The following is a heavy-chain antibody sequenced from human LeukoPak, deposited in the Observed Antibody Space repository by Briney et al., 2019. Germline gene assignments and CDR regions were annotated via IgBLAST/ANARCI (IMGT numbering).Heavy chain of an antibody. CDR2: IYYSGST. CDR1: GGSVSSGSYY. V-gene: IGHV4-61*01. CDR3: ARDQTDTALDY. Sequence: SETLSLTCTVSGGSVSSGSYYWSRIRQPPGKGLEWIGYIYYSGSTNYNPSLKSRVTISVDTSKNQFSLKLSSVTAADTAVYYCARDQTDTALDYWGQGTLVTVSS. D-gene: IGHD5-18*01. J-gene: IGHJ4*02.